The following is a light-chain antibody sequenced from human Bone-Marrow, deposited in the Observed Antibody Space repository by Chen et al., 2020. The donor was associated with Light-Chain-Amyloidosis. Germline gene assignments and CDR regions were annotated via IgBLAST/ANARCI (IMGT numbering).Light chain of an antibody. CDR2: DDS. V-gene: IGLV3-21*02. CDR1: NIGSTS. CDR3: QVWDRSSDRPV. J-gene: IGLJ3*02. Sequence: SYVLTQPSPVSVAPGQTATIACGGNNIGSTSVHWSQQTPGQAPLLVVYDDSDRPSGIPERLSGSNSGNTATLTISRVEAGDEADYYCQVWDRSSDRPVFGGGTKLTVL.